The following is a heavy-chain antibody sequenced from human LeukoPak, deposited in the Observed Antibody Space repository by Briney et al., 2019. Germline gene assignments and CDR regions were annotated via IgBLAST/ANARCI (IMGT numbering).Heavy chain of an antibody. Sequence: PSETLSLTCTVSGVSVSSFYCSWMRQSPGNGLEWIGYVYYSGGTNYHPALKSRVTISLDASENQFSLKLSSVTAADTAVYYCAREANSPSARYWYFDLWGRGTQVTVSS. D-gene: IGHD2-2*01. CDR3: AREANSPSARYWYFDL. J-gene: IGHJ2*01. CDR1: GVSVSSFY. V-gene: IGHV4-59*02. CDR2: VYYSGGT.